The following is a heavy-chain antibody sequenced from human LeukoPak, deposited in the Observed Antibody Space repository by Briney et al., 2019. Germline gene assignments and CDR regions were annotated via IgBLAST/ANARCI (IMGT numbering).Heavy chain of an antibody. J-gene: IGHJ4*02. CDR2: INPNSGGT. V-gene: IGHV1-2*02. D-gene: IGHD2-15*01. Sequence: ASVKVSCKTSGYTFTDYFMHWVRQAPGQRLEWMGWINPNSGGTNYAQKFQCRVTMTRDTSISTAYMELSRLRSDDTAVYYCARGGYCSGDNCFFDYWGQGTLVTVSS. CDR3: ARGGYCSGDNCFFDY. CDR1: GYTFTDYF.